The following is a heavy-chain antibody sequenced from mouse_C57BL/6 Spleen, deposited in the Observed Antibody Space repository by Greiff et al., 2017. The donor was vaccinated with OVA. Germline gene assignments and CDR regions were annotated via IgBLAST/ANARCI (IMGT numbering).Heavy chain of an antibody. CDR3: AGYDYDGGYYFDY. Sequence: EVKLMESGPELVKPGASVKISCKASGYSFTGYYMNWVKQSPEKSLEWIGEINPSTGGTTYNQKFKAKATLTVDKSSSTAYMQLKSLTSEDSAVYYCAGYDYDGGYYFDYWGQGTTLTVSS. CDR2: INPSTGGT. V-gene: IGHV1-42*01. CDR1: GYSFTGYY. D-gene: IGHD2-4*01. J-gene: IGHJ2*01.